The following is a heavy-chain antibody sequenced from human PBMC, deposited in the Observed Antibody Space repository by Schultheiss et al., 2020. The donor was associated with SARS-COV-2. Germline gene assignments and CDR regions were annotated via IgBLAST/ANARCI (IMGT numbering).Heavy chain of an antibody. CDR1: GFTFSNAW. V-gene: IGHV3-15*01. D-gene: IGHD6-19*01. Sequence: GGSLRLSCAASGFTFSNAWMSWVRQAPGKGLEWVGRIKSKTDGGTTDYAAPVKGRFTISRDDSKNTLYLQMNSLRAEDTAVYYCARVRTFSIAVAGTMAFDIWGQGTMVTVSS. CDR2: IKSKTDGGTT. CDR3: ARVRTFSIAVAGTMAFDI. J-gene: IGHJ3*02.